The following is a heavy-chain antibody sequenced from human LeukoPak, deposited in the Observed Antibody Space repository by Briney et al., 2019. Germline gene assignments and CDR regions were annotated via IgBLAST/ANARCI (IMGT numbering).Heavy chain of an antibody. J-gene: IGHJ4*02. Sequence: GGSLRLSCAASGFTFSSYSMNWVRQAPGKGLEWVAVISYDGSNKYYADSVKGRFTISRDNSKNTLYLQMNSLRAEDTAVYYRARVHSLYSGYDWAPFDYWGQGTLVTVSS. CDR2: ISYDGSNK. D-gene: IGHD5-12*01. V-gene: IGHV3-30*03. CDR3: ARVHSLYSGYDWAPFDY. CDR1: GFTFSSYS.